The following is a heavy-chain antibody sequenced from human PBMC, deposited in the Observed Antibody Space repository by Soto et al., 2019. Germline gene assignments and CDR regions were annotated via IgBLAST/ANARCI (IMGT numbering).Heavy chain of an antibody. D-gene: IGHD3-10*01. Sequence: LSLTCAVSGGSISSGGYSWSWIRQPPGKGLEWIGYIYHSGSTYYNPSLKSRVSISVDRSKNQFSLKLSSVTAADTAVYYCARDQFGKIDPWGQGTLVTVSS. CDR1: GGSISSGGYS. CDR3: ARDQFGKIDP. J-gene: IGHJ5*02. CDR2: IYHSGST. V-gene: IGHV4-30-2*01.